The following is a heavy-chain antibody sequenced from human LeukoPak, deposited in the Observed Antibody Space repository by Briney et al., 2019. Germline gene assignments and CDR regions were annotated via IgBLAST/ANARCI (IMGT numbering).Heavy chain of an antibody. V-gene: IGHV3-53*01. CDR2: IYSGGST. Sequence: GGSLRLSCAASGFTVSSNYMSWVRQAPGKGLEWVSTIYSGGSTYYADSVKGRFTISRDISKNTLYLQMNSLRGEDTAVYYCAKGTAVANFDYWGQGTLVTVSS. CDR1: GFTVSSNY. CDR3: AKGTAVANFDY. D-gene: IGHD6-19*01. J-gene: IGHJ4*02.